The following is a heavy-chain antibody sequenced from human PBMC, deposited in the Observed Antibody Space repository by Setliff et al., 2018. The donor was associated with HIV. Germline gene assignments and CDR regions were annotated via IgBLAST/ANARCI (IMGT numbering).Heavy chain of an antibody. CDR2: IYSSGTK. Sequence: SETLSLTCTFSGVTSGDYYWTWIRQRPVKGLEWIGYIYSSGTKYYNPSLKSRLAISLNTSKNQFSLNLKSVTAADAAVYYCARGFCSGGFCHPNFYHYMDVWGKGTTVTVSS. V-gene: IGHV4-31*03. J-gene: IGHJ6*03. D-gene: IGHD2-15*01. CDR1: GVTSGDYY. CDR3: ARGFCSGGFCHPNFYHYMDV.